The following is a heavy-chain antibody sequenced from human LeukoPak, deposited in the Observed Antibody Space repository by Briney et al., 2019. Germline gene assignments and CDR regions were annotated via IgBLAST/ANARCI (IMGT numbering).Heavy chain of an antibody. J-gene: IGHJ6*02. CDR3: VKDKSSSSNVALPAVVRPHNYYYYGMDV. CDR2: ISYDGSNK. CDR1: GFTFSSYA. V-gene: IGHV3-30-3*02. D-gene: IGHD2-2*01. Sequence: GRSLRLSCAASGFTFSSYAMHWVRQAPGKGLEWVAVISYDGSNKYNADSVKGRFTISRDNSKNTLYLQMNSLRAEDTAVYYCVKDKSSSSNVALPAVVRPHNYYYYGMDVWGQGTTVIVSS.